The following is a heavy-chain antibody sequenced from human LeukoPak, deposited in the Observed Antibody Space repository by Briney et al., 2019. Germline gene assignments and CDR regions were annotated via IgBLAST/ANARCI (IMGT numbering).Heavy chain of an antibody. CDR3: ARDSYYDSSGYYYPLFDY. J-gene: IGHJ4*02. V-gene: IGHV3-21*01. CDR1: GFTFSSYS. CDR2: ISSSSSYI. Sequence: GGSLRLSCAASGFTFSSYSMNWVRQAPGKGLEGVSSISSSSSYIYYADSVKGRFTISRDNAKNSLYLQMNSLRAEDTAVYYCARDSYYDSSGYYYPLFDYWGQGTLVTVSS. D-gene: IGHD3-22*01.